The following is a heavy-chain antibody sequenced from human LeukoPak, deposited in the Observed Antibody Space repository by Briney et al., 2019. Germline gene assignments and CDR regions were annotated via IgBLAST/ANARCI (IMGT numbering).Heavy chain of an antibody. V-gene: IGHV1-18*01. CDR2: FSAYNGNT. CDR3: ARDDFWSGYYKGNWFDP. CDR1: GYTFTSYG. J-gene: IGHJ5*02. Sequence: ASVKVSCKASGYTFTSYGISWVRQAPGQGLEWMGWFSAYNGNTNYAQKLQGRVTMTTDTSTSTDYMELRSLRSDDTAVYYCARDDFWSGYYKGNWFDPWGQGTLVTVSS. D-gene: IGHD3-3*01.